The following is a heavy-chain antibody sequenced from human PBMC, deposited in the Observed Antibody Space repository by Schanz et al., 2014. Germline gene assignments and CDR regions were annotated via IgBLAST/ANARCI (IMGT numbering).Heavy chain of an antibody. V-gene: IGHV3-33*01. Sequence: QVQLVESGGGVVQPGGSLRLSCAASGFIFTNYGLHWVRQAPGKGLEWVAVILYDGSKTYYADSVKGRFTISRDNSKNTLSLQMNSLRAEDTAVYYCAREEGYGYGPGAFDIWGQGTMVTVSS. CDR2: ILYDGSKT. J-gene: IGHJ3*02. CDR1: GFIFTNYG. CDR3: AREEGYGYGPGAFDI. D-gene: IGHD5-18*01.